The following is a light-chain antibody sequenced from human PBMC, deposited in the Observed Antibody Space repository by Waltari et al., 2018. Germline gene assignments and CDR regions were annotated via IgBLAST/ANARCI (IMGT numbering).Light chain of an antibody. J-gene: IGKJ1*01. CDR2: LGS. V-gene: IGKV2-28*01. Sequence: DIVVTQSPLSLPVPPGEPASISCRSSQSLLHSNRFHYLDWYLQKPGQAPQLLIYLGSNRASGVPDRFSGSGSGTDFTLKISRVEAEDVGVYYCMQSLRALWTFGQGTKVEIK. CDR3: MQSLRALWT. CDR1: QSLLHSNRFHY.